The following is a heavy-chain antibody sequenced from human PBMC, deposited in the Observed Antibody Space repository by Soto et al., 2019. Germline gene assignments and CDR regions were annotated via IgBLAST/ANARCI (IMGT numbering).Heavy chain of an antibody. J-gene: IGHJ4*02. CDR3: AKAPQRITMIVVVRSCVDY. D-gene: IGHD3-22*01. Sequence: EVQLLESGGGLVQPGGSLRLSCAASGFTFSSYAMSWVRQAPGKGLEWVSAISGSGGSTYYADSVKGRFTISRDNSKNTLYLQMNSLRAEDTAVYYCAKAPQRITMIVVVRSCVDYWGQGTLVTVSS. CDR1: GFTFSSYA. V-gene: IGHV3-23*01. CDR2: ISGSGGST.